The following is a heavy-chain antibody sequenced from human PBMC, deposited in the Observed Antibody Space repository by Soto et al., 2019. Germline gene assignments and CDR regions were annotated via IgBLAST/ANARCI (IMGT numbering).Heavy chain of an antibody. V-gene: IGHV4-34*01. CDR2: MNHFGST. J-gene: IGHJ5*02. CDR1: GGPFSGYY. Sequence: QVQLQQWGAGLLKPSETLSLTCAVYGGPFSGYYWSWIRQPPGKGLEWIGEMNHFGSTNYKPSLKSRVTISVATSKNEFSVKLSSVTAADTAVYYCARRGGWSAFDPWGQGTLVTVSS. CDR3: ARRGGWSAFDP. D-gene: IGHD2-15*01.